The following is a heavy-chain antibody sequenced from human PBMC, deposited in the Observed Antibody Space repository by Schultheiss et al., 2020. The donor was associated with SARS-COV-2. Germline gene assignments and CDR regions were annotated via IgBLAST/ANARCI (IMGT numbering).Heavy chain of an antibody. CDR1: GGSFSGYY. CDR3: ARGNPDSSGYYLYYFDY. CDR2: IYTSGST. V-gene: IGHV4-59*10. J-gene: IGHJ4*02. D-gene: IGHD3-22*01. Sequence: SQTLSLTCAVYGGSFSGYYWSWIRQPAGKGLEWIGRIYTSGSTNYNPSLKSRVTMSVDTSKNQFSLKLSSVTAADTAVYYCARGNPDSSGYYLYYFDYWGQGTLVTVSS.